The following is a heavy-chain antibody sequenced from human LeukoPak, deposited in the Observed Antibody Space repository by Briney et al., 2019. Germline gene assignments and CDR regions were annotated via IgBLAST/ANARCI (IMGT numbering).Heavy chain of an antibody. V-gene: IGHV3-23*01. D-gene: IGHD4-17*01. J-gene: IGHJ1*01. CDR3: GRDPNGNYVGVFDSQR. CDR1: GFTFSNYG. Sequence: PGGSLRLSCAASGFTFSNYGLTWVRQAPGRGLEWVSSISGAGPYYADSVKGRFSISRDNYKNTLYLQMNSLRPDDAAVYSCGRDPNGNYVGVFDSQRWGQGTLFTVSS. CDR2: ISGAGP.